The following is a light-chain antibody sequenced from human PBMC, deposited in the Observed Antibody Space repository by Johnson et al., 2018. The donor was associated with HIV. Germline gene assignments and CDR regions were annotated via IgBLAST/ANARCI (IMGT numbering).Light chain of an antibody. J-gene: IGLJ1*01. CDR3: GTWDSSLSAFYV. CDR1: SSNIGNNY. Sequence: QSVLTQPPSVSAAPGQKVTISCSGSSSNIGNNYVSWYQQLPGTAPKLLIYETNKRPSGIPDRFSGSKSGPSATLGITGLQTGDEADYYCGTWDSSLSAFYVFGTGTKITVL. CDR2: ETN. V-gene: IGLV1-51*02.